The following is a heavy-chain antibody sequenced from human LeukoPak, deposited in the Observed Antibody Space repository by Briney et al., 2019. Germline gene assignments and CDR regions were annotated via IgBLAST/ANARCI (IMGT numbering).Heavy chain of an antibody. Sequence: GGSLRLSCAASGFTFTSYYMHWVRQAPGQGLEWMGIINPSGGSTSYAQKFQGRVTMTRDTSTSTVYMELSSLRSEDTAVYYCAKSLSGHSCYWGQGTLVTVSS. D-gene: IGHD6-19*01. V-gene: IGHV1-46*01. CDR2: INPSGGST. CDR3: AKSLSGHSCY. CDR1: GFTFTSYY. J-gene: IGHJ4*02.